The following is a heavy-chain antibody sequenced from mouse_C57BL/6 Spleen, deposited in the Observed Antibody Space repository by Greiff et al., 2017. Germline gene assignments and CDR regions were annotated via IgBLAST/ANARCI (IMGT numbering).Heavy chain of an antibody. D-gene: IGHD2-5*01. CDR1: GYTFTSYW. CDR2: IDPSDSYT. CDR3: ARKPYYSNYGDY. Sequence: QVQLQQPGAELVMPGASVKLSCTASGYTFTSYWMHWVKQRPGQGLEWIGEIDPSDSYTNYNQKFKGKSTLTVDKSSSTAYMQLSSLTSEDSAVYYCARKPYYSNYGDYWGQGTSVTVSS. V-gene: IGHV1-69*01. J-gene: IGHJ4*01.